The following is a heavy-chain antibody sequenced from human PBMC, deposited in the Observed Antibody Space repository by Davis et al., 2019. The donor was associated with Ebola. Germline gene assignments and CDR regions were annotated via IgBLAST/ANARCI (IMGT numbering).Heavy chain of an antibody. CDR3: ATTQWLREFDN. V-gene: IGHV3-53*04. CDR1: GFTVSSNH. D-gene: IGHD6-19*01. Sequence: GESLKISCAASGFTVSSNHMSWVRQAPGKGLEWVSVIYDQSTAYADSVRGRFIISRHKSNNTLYLEMNSLRVDDTAVYYCATTQWLREFDNWGQGTLVTVSS. CDR2: IYDQST. J-gene: IGHJ4*02.